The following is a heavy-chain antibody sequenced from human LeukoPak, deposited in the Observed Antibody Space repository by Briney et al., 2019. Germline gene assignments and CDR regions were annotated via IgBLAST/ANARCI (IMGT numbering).Heavy chain of an antibody. CDR2: IYSGGST. J-gene: IGHJ1*01. V-gene: IGHV3-53*01. CDR1: GFTVSSNY. D-gene: IGHD3-22*01. Sequence: SGGSLRLSCAASGFTVSSNYMSWVRQAPGKGLEWVSVIYSGGSTYYADSVKGRFTISRDNSKNTLYLQMNSLRAEDTAVYYCATYSSLNAREFQYWGQGTLVTVSS. CDR3: ATYSSLNAREFQY.